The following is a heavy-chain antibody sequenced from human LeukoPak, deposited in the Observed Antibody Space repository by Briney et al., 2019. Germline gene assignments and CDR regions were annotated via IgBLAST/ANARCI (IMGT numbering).Heavy chain of an antibody. CDR3: AGLVGRYSSGLYYYYFDY. Sequence: SGTLSLTCTVSGDPIYSLGLWSWVRQPPGKGLEWIGEMYLSGTTHSNPSVKSRVTISIDKSKNQFFLNLSSVTAADTAVYYCAGLVGRYSSGLYYYYFDYWGQGTLVTVSS. J-gene: IGHJ4*02. V-gene: IGHV4-4*02. D-gene: IGHD3-22*01. CDR2: MYLSGTT. CDR1: GDPIYSLGL.